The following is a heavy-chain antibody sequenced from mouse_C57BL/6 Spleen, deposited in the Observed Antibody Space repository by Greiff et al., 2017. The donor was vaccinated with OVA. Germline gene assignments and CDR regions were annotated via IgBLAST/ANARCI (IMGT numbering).Heavy chain of an antibody. CDR3: ARGSYDGSLDY. D-gene: IGHD2-3*01. CDR1: GFTFSDYG. Sequence: VQLKESGGGLVKPGGSLKLSCAASGFTFSDYGMHWVRQAPEKGLEWVAYISSGSSTIYYADTVKGRFTISRDNAKNTLFLQMTSLRSEDTAMYYCARGSYDGSLDYWGQGTTLTVSS. CDR2: ISSGSSTI. V-gene: IGHV5-17*01. J-gene: IGHJ2*01.